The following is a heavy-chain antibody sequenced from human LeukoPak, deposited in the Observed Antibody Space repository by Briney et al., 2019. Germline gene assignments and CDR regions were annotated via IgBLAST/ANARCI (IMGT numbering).Heavy chain of an antibody. Sequence: SETLSLTCAVSGGSISPYYWSWIRQPPGKGLEWLGYIYYSGNTEYKPSLKSRVAMSVDTSKNQFSLRLSSVTAADTAVYYCARSTGSTMFIDYWGQGTLVTVSS. CDR2: IYYSGNT. CDR1: GGSISPYY. V-gene: IGHV4-59*01. CDR3: ARSTGSTMFIDY. D-gene: IGHD3-10*02. J-gene: IGHJ4*02.